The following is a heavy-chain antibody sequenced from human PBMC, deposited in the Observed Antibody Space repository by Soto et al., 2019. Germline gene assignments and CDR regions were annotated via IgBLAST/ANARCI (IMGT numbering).Heavy chain of an antibody. Sequence: GESLKISCAASGFTFSSYSMNWVRQAPGKGLEWVSSISSSSSYIYYADSVKGRFTISRDNAKNSLYLQMNSLRAEDTAVYYCARPGGSYFYAFDIWGQGTMVTVSS. CDR2: ISSSSSYI. CDR3: ARPGGSYFYAFDI. J-gene: IGHJ3*02. D-gene: IGHD1-26*01. V-gene: IGHV3-21*01. CDR1: GFTFSSYS.